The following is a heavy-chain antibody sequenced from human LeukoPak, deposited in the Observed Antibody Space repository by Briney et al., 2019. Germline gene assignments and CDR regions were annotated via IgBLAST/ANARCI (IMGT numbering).Heavy chain of an antibody. CDR2: IVVGSGNT. V-gene: IGHV1-58*02. Sequence: ASVKVSCKASGFTFTSSAMQWAPQARGQRLVWIGWIVVGSGNTNYAQKLQERVTMTGDMSISTAYMELSTLRAEGTAVYYCAAGPGGYSYGYGNWFDPWGQGTLVTVSS. CDR3: AAGPGGYSYGYGNWFDP. CDR1: GFTFTSSA. J-gene: IGHJ5*02. D-gene: IGHD5-18*01.